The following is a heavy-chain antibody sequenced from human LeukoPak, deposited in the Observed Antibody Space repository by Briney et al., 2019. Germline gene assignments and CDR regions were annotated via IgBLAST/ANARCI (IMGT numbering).Heavy chain of an antibody. V-gene: IGHV4-34*01. CDR2: INHSGST. Sequence: SETLSLTCAVYGGSFGGYYWSWIRQPPGKGLEWIGEINHSGSTNYNPSLKSRVTISVDTSKNQFSLKLSSVTAADTAVYYCAREDSSGYYYRWFDPWGQGTLVTVSS. D-gene: IGHD3-22*01. J-gene: IGHJ5*02. CDR3: AREDSSGYYYRWFDP. CDR1: GGSFGGYY.